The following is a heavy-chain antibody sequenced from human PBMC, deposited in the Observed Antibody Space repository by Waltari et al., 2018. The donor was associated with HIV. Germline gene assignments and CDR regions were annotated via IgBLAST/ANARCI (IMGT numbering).Heavy chain of an antibody. CDR3: ARSISARYEKPYGMDV. CDR2: FGTTSDA. J-gene: IGHJ6*02. CDR1: GFTFSTSD. D-gene: IGHD3-16*01. V-gene: IGHV3-13*01. Sequence: EVHLVESGGGLVQPGGSLRLSCAASGFTFSTSDMHWVRQAPGKGLEWVSGFGTTSDAYYSDSVKGRFTISRENAKNSLYLQMNSLRVGDTAVYYCARSISARYEKPYGMDVWGQGTTVTVSS.